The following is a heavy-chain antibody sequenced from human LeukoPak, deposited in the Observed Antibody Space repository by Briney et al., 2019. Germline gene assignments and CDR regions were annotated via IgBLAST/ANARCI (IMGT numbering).Heavy chain of an antibody. V-gene: IGHV4-59*11. CDR3: ARDPSANYFDY. Sequence: PSETLSLTCTVSGGSISSHYWSWIRQPPGKGLEWIGYIYYSGSTNYNPSLKSRVTISVDTSKNQSSLKLSSVTAADTAVYYCARDPSANYFDYWGQGTLVTVSS. CDR1: GGSISSHY. J-gene: IGHJ4*02. D-gene: IGHD2-15*01. CDR2: IYYSGST.